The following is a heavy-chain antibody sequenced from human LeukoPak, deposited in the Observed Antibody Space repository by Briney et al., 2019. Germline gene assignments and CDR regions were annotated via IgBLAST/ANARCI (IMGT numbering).Heavy chain of an antibody. CDR1: GFTFSSYA. CDR3: ARYHDAFDI. Sequence: GGSLRLSCAASGFTFSSYAMSWVRQAPGKGLEWVASINQDGGEIHYVDSVKGRFTISRDNAKNSLYLQMNSLRAEDTAVYYCARYHDAFDIWGQGTMVTVSS. CDR2: INQDGGEI. V-gene: IGHV3-7*01. D-gene: IGHD2-2*01. J-gene: IGHJ3*02.